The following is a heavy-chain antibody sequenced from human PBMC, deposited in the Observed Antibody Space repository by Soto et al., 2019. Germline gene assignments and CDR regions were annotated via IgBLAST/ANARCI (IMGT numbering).Heavy chain of an antibody. J-gene: IGHJ4*02. CDR1: GGSISSGGYY. CDR2: IYYSGST. D-gene: IGHD5-12*01. Sequence: QVQLQESGPGLVKPSQTLSLTCTVSGGSISSGGYYWSWIRQHPGKGLEWIGYIYYSGSTYYNPSLTSRVTMSVDTSKNQFSLKLSSVTAADTAVYYCARDYGGYGSIGYWGQGTLVTVS. CDR3: ARDYGGYGSIGY. V-gene: IGHV4-31*03.